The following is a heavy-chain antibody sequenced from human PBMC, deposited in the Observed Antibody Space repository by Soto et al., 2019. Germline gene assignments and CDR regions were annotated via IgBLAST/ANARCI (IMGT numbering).Heavy chain of an antibody. CDR2: INHSGST. CDR3: ARGESIAVAVPGINWFDP. J-gene: IGHJ5*02. D-gene: IGHD6-19*01. V-gene: IGHV4-34*01. CDR1: GGSFSGYY. Sequence: SETLSLTCAVYGGSFSGYYWSWIRQPPGKGLEWIGEINHSGSTNYNPSLKSRVTISVDTSKNQFSLKLSSVTAADTAVYYCARGESIAVAVPGINWFDPWGQGTLVTVSS.